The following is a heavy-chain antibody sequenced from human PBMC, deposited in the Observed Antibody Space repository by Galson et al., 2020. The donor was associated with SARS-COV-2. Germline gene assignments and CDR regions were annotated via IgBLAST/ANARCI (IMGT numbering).Heavy chain of an antibody. CDR3: ARRPSGSYHFDY. J-gene: IGHJ4*02. D-gene: IGHD3-10*01. Sequence: SETLSPTCPVSGDSISSRTYYWGRLRQPPGKGLEWIGSINYSGTTYYNPSLKSRLTISVDTSKNQFSLRLNSVNATDAAVYYCARRPSGSYHFDYWGQGTLVTVSS. V-gene: IGHV4-39*01. CDR1: GDSISSRTYY. CDR2: INYSGTT.